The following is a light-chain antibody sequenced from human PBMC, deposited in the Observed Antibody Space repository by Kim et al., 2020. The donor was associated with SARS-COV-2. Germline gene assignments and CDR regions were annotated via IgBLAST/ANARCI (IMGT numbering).Light chain of an antibody. Sequence: SVSPGQTATLTCSGDKLGDRYVCWYQQKPGQSPVLVISQDNKRPSGIPERFSGSNSGNTATLTISETQAMDEADYYCQVWDITSWVFGGGTQLTVL. V-gene: IGLV3-1*01. J-gene: IGLJ3*02. CDR2: QDN. CDR1: KLGDRY. CDR3: QVWDITSWV.